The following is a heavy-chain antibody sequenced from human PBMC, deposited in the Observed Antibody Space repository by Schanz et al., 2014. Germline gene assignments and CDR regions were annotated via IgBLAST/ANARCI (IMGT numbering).Heavy chain of an antibody. CDR3: ARGGFGEVSYFDY. V-gene: IGHV3-64*04. D-gene: IGHD3-10*01. J-gene: IGHJ4*02. Sequence: QVQLVESGGGLVKPGGSLRLSCSASGFTFSTFAMHWVRQAPGKGLEYISAISNNGDSTYYADSVKGRFTISRDNSKNTLYLQMNSLRPEDTAVYYCARGGFGEVSYFDYWGQGTLXTVSS. CDR2: ISNNGDST. CDR1: GFTFSTFA.